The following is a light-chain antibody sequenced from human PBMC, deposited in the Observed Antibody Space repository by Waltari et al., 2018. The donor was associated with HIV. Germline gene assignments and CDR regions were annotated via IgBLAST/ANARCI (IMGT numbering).Light chain of an antibody. CDR3: CSYTGTGVL. CDR2: EVT. Sequence: QSALTQPASVSGSPGQSITISCTGTSSDVGADNLVSWYQQHPGQAPKLMIFEVTTRPSGVSDRFAGASSGNTASLTISGLQAEDEGDYYCCSYTGTGVLFGRGTKLTVL. V-gene: IGLV2-23*02. CDR1: SSDVGADNL. J-gene: IGLJ2*01.